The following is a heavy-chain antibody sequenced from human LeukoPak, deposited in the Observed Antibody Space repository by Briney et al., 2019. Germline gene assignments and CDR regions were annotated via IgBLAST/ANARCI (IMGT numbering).Heavy chain of an antibody. D-gene: IGHD2-8*02. Sequence: GGSLRLSCAASGFTFSDYYMSWIRQAPGKGLEWVSYISSSGSTIYYADSVKGRFTISRDNAKNSLYLQMNSLRAEDTAIYYCATYRQVLLPFESWGQGTLVTVSS. CDR1: GFTFSDYY. CDR3: ATYRQVLLPFES. V-gene: IGHV3-11*01. CDR2: ISSSGSTI. J-gene: IGHJ4*02.